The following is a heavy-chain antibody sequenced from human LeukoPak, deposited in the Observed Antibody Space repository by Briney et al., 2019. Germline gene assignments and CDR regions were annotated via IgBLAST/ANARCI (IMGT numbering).Heavy chain of an antibody. CDR3: ARDGAGEWLSSLNWFDP. V-gene: IGHV3-11*01. D-gene: IGHD3-3*01. CDR1: VFTFSDYY. Sequence: GGSLRLSCAVSVFTFSDYYMSWIRGAPGKGVEWVSYISSSGSTIYYADSVKGRFTISRDNAKNSLYLQMNSLRAEDTAVYYCARDGAGEWLSSLNWFDPWGQGTLVTVSS. CDR2: ISSSGSTI. J-gene: IGHJ5*02.